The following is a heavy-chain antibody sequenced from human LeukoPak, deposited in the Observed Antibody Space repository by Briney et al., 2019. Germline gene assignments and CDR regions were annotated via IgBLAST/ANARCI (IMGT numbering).Heavy chain of an antibody. V-gene: IGHV4-4*02. CDR1: GGSVINTNW. CDR3: AKEGGFYRPLDY. CDR2: VHLDGRT. D-gene: IGHD3-3*01. J-gene: IGHJ4*02. Sequence: SETLSLTCGVSGGSVINTNWWTWVRQPPGKGLEWIGEVHLDGRTNYNPSLESRLTMSVDVSENQVSLKLTSVTAADTAVYYCAKEGGFYRPLDYSGQGTLVTVSS.